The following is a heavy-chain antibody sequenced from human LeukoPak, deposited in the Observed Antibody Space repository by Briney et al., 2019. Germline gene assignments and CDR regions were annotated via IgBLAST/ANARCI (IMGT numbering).Heavy chain of an antibody. CDR1: GFTVSDNY. J-gene: IGHJ2*01. CDR2: ISPRSATI. V-gene: IGHV3-11*04. Sequence: PGGSLRLSCAASGFTVSDNYMSWVRQAPGKGLEWVSYISPRSATIYYADSVKGRFTISRDDARNSLFLQMHSLRAGDTAVYYCARVRGPTVTTWYFDLWGRGTLVTVSS. D-gene: IGHD4-17*01. CDR3: ARVRGPTVTTWYFDL.